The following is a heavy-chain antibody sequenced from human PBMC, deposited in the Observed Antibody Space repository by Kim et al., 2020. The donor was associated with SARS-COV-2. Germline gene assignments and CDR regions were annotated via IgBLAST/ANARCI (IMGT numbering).Heavy chain of an antibody. D-gene: IGHD6-19*01. Sequence: ASVKVSCKASGYSFTSFAITWVRQAPGQGLEWVGWISTYSGDANYAQKLQGRVTMTRDTSTTTAYVELGSLRPDDTAVYYCARGQWSQSAVDFWGQGTLLTVSS. V-gene: IGHV1-18*01. J-gene: IGHJ4*02. CDR2: ISTYSGDA. CDR3: ARGQWSQSAVDF. CDR1: GYSFTSFA.